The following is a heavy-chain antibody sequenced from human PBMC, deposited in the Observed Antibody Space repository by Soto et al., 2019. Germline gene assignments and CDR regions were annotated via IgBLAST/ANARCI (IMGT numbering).Heavy chain of an antibody. D-gene: IGHD6-19*01. J-gene: IGHJ4*02. CDR2: FDPEDGET. V-gene: IGHV1-24*01. Sequence: ASVKVSCKVSGYTLTELSMHWLRQAPGKGLEWMGGFDPEDGETIYAQKFQGRVTMTEDTSTDTAYMELSSLRSEDTAVYYCATGGAVAGTSTTFDYWGQGTLVTVSS. CDR3: ATGGAVAGTSTTFDY. CDR1: GYTLTELS.